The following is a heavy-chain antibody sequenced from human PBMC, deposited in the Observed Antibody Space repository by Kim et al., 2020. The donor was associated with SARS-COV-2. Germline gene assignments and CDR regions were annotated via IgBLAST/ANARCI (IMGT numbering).Heavy chain of an antibody. CDR1: GFTFSSYA. CDR3: AKGEVVVTGGGYFDL. CDR2: ISGSGGST. D-gene: IGHD2-21*02. V-gene: IGHV3-23*01. Sequence: GGSLRLSCAASGFTFSSYAMSWVRQAPGKGLEWVSAISGSGGSTYYADSVKGRFTISRDNSKNTLYLQMNSLRAEDTAVYYCAKGEVVVTGGGYFDLWGRGTLVTVSS. J-gene: IGHJ2*01.